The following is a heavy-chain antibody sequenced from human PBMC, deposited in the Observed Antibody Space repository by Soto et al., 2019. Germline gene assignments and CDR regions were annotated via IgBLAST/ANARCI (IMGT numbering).Heavy chain of an antibody. CDR1: GFTFSSYA. CDR3: AKDDGSGSYYRLYYYYGMDV. D-gene: IGHD3-10*01. CDR2: ISGSGGST. Sequence: GGSLRLSCAASGFTFSSYAMSWVRQAPGKWLEWVPAISGSGGSTYYADSVKGRFTISRDNSKNTLYLQMNSLRAEDTAVYYCAKDDGSGSYYRLYYYYGMDVWGQGXTVTVSS. J-gene: IGHJ6*02. V-gene: IGHV3-23*01.